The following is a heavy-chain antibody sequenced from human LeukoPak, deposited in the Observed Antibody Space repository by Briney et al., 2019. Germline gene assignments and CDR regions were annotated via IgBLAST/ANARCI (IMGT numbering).Heavy chain of an antibody. J-gene: IGHJ4*02. D-gene: IGHD2-15*01. CDR2: ISSSSSYI. CDR1: GFTFSSYS. V-gene: IGHV3-21*01. Sequence: GGSLRLSCAASGFTFSSYSLNWVRQAPGKGLEWVSSISSSSSYIYYADSVKGRSTISRDNAKNSLYLQMNSLRAEDTAVYYCARDHIARGSGEPFDYWGQGTLVTVSS. CDR3: ARDHIARGSGEPFDY.